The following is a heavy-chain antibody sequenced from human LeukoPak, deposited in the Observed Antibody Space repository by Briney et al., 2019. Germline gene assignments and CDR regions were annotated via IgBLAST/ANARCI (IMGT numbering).Heavy chain of an antibody. CDR2: MSATDYKT. CDR3: AKDLSYAFDY. CDR1: GFTVSSNY. D-gene: IGHD2-2*01. J-gene: IGHJ4*02. V-gene: IGHV3-23*01. Sequence: GGSLRLSCAASGFTVSSNYMSWVRQAPGKGLEWVSAMSATDYKTYYAESVKGRFTISRDNAKNTLYLQMNRLRAEDTAIYYCAKDLSYAFDYWGQGTLVTVSS.